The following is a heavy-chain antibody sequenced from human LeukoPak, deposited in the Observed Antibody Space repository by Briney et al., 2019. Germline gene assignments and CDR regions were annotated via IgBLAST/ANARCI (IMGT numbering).Heavy chain of an antibody. J-gene: IGHJ4*02. Sequence: GGSLRLSCAASGFTFSSYSMNWVRQAPGKGLEWVSYISSSSSTIYYADSVKGRFTISRDNAKNSLYLQMNSLRAEDTAVYYCARGGYDSSGYRYYFDYWGQGTLVIVSS. CDR2: ISSSSSTI. CDR3: ARGGYDSSGYRYYFDY. CDR1: GFTFSSYS. D-gene: IGHD3-22*01. V-gene: IGHV3-48*01.